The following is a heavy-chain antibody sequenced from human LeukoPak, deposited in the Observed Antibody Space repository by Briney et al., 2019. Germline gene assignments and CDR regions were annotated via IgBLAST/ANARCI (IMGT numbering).Heavy chain of an antibody. V-gene: IGHV4-34*01. CDR2: LTESGRA. CDR1: GGSFSGYF. Sequence: SETLSLTCAVYGGSFSGYFWSWIRQPPGKGLEWIGELTESGRASYNPSLKSRVTIAEDTSKNQFSLKLSSVTAADTAVYYCARWSLRGCSGSPCFDYWGQGTLVTVSS. D-gene: IGHD2-15*01. J-gene: IGHJ4*02. CDR3: ARWSLRGCSGSPCFDY.